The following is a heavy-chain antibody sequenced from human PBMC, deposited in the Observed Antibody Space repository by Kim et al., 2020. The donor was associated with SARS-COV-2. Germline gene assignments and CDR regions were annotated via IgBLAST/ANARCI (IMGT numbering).Heavy chain of an antibody. Sequence: SETLSHTCTVSGGSISSYYWSWIRQPAGKGLEWIGRIYTSGSTNYNPSLKSRVTMSVDTSKNQFSLKLSSVTAADTAVYYCARDRTVLRYFDWFYYGMDVWGQGTTVTVSS. CDR1: GGSISSYY. V-gene: IGHV4-4*07. J-gene: IGHJ6*02. CDR2: IYTSGST. D-gene: IGHD3-9*01. CDR3: ARDRTVLRYFDWFYYGMDV.